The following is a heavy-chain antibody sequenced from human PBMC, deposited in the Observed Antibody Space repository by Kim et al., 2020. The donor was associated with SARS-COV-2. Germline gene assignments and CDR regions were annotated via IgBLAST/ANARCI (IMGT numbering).Heavy chain of an antibody. CDR3: ASGSGWSLGYFDY. J-gene: IGHJ4*02. V-gene: IGHV1-18*01. Sequence: AQKLQGRVTMTTDTSTSTAYMELRSLRSDDTAVYYCASGSGWSLGYFDYWGQGTLVTVSS. D-gene: IGHD6-19*01.